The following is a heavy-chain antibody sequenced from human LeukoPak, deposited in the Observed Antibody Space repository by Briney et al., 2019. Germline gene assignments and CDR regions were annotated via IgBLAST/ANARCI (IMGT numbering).Heavy chain of an antibody. D-gene: IGHD6-13*01. V-gene: IGHV3-48*04. CDR3: ARVTAIAAPGTGAFDI. J-gene: IGHJ3*02. CDR2: IRSDSSTI. CDR1: GFIFSTSS. Sequence: PGGSLRLSCAASGFIFSTSSMNWVRQAPGKGLEWVSYIRSDSSTIYYADSVKGRFTISRDNAKNSLYLQMNSLGAEDTAVYYCARVTAIAAPGTGAFDIWGQGTMVTVSS.